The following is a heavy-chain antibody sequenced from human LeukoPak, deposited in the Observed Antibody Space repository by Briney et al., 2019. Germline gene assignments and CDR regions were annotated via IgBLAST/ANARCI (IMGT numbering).Heavy chain of an antibody. J-gene: IGHJ4*02. Sequence: SETLSLTCTVSGGSISGSSYYWGWIRQPPGKGLEWIGSIYYSGSTYYNPSLKSRVTISVDTSKNQFSLKLSSVTAADTAVYYCASSGWNYDILTGYEARWGQGTLVTVSS. V-gene: IGHV4-39*01. D-gene: IGHD3-9*01. CDR3: ASSGWNYDILTGYEAR. CDR2: IYYSGST. CDR1: GGSISGSSYY.